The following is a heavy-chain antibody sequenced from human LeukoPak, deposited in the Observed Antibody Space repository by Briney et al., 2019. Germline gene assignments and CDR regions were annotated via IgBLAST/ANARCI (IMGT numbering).Heavy chain of an antibody. J-gene: IGHJ3*02. CDR1: GGSVSSGSYY. CDR3: ATRAPKYYDFWSGYEDAFDI. D-gene: IGHD3-3*01. CDR2: IYYSGST. V-gene: IGHV4-31*03. Sequence: PSETLSLTCTVSGGSVSSGSYYWSWIRQPPGKGLEWIGYIYYSGSTYYNPSLKSRVTISVDTSKNQFSLKLSSVTAADTAVYYCATRAPKYYDFWSGYEDAFDIWGQGTMVTVSS.